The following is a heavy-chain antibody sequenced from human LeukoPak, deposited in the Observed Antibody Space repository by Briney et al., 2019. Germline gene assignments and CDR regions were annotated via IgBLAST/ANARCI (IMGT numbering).Heavy chain of an antibody. CDR3: ARVSRDGYNPIDY. CDR1: GGTFSSYA. CDR2: IIPIFGTA. J-gene: IGHJ4*02. Sequence: SVKVSCKASGGTFSSYAISWVRQAPGQGLEWMGGIIPIFGTANYAQKFQGRVTITADESTSTAYMELSSLRSEDTAVYYCARVSRDGYNPIDYWGQGTLVTVSS. D-gene: IGHD5-24*01. V-gene: IGHV1-69*13.